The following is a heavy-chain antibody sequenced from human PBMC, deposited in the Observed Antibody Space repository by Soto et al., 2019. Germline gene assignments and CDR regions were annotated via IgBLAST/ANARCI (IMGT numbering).Heavy chain of an antibody. D-gene: IGHD3-9*01. Sequence: QVQLQESGPGLVKPSQTLSLTCTVSGGSISSGDYYWSWIRQPPGKGLEWLGYIDYSGSTYYNPYLKRRVNLSVDTSKNQLSLQLSSVTAADTAVYYCARVYYDILTGPSNWFDPWGQGTLVTVSS. J-gene: IGHJ5*02. V-gene: IGHV4-30-4*01. CDR1: GGSISSGDYY. CDR2: IDYSGST. CDR3: ARVYYDILTGPSNWFDP.